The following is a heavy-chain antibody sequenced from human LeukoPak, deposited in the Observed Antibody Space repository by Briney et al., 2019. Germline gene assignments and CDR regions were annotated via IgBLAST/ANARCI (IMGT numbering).Heavy chain of an antibody. D-gene: IGHD2-2*01. Sequence: ASVEVSCKASGGTFSSYAISWVRQAPGQGLEWMGGIIPIFGTANYAQKFQGRVTITADESTSTAYMELSSLRSEDTAVYYCARDPGIVVVPAAIRYYYYGMDVWGKGTTVTVSS. CDR1: GGTFSSYA. J-gene: IGHJ6*04. CDR3: ARDPGIVVVPAAIRYYYYGMDV. CDR2: IIPIFGTA. V-gene: IGHV1-69*13.